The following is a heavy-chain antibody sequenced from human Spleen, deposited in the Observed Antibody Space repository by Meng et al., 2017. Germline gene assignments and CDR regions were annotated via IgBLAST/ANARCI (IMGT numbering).Heavy chain of an antibody. Sequence: GGSLRLSCAASGFSFSSYSMNWVRQAPGKGLEWASSISTMSSYIFYADSVMGRFTISRDNDKKSLYLQMNSLRAEDTAVYYCARERCNKGVCYWDYWGQGTLVTVSS. CDR2: ISTMSSYI. CDR1: GFSFSSYS. V-gene: IGHV3-21*01. D-gene: IGHD2-8*01. CDR3: ARERCNKGVCYWDY. J-gene: IGHJ4*02.